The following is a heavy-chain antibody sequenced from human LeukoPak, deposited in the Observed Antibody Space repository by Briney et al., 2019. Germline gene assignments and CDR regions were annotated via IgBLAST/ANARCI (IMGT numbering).Heavy chain of an antibody. V-gene: IGHV1-8*01. CDR2: MNPNSGNT. CDR3: ARGGWGYSSGWYGVRFLQH. D-gene: IGHD6-19*01. CDR1: GYTFTSYD. J-gene: IGHJ1*01. Sequence: ASVKVSCKASGYTFTSYDINWVRQATGQGLEWMGWMNPNSGNTGYAQKFQGRVTMTRNTSITTAYMELSSLRSEDTAVDYCARGGWGYSSGWYGVRFLQHWGQGTLVTVSS.